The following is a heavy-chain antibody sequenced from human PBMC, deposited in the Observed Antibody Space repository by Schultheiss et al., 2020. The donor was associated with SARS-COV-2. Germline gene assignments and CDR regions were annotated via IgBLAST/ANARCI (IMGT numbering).Heavy chain of an antibody. CDR2: ISGSGGST. D-gene: IGHD6-6*01. CDR3: ARDPRGAARQGA. CDR1: GFTASNNY. V-gene: IGHV3-23*01. Sequence: GESLKISCAASGFTASNNYMSWVRQAPGKGLEWVSAISGSGGSTYYADSVKGRFTISRDNSKNTLYLQMNSLRAEDTAVYYCARDPRGAARQGAWGQGTLVTVSS. J-gene: IGHJ5*02.